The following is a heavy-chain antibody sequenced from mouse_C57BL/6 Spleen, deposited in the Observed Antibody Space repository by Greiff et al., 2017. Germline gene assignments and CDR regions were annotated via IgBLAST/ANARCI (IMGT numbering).Heavy chain of an antibody. Sequence: EVKLVESGGGLVKPGGSLKLSCAASGFTFSSYTMSWVRQTPEKRLEWVATISGGGGNTYYPDSVKGRFTISRDNAKNTLYLQMSSLRSEDTALYYCARGDGYFHYWYFDVWGTGTTVTVSS. V-gene: IGHV5-9*01. D-gene: IGHD2-3*01. CDR1: GFTFSSYT. CDR2: ISGGGGNT. J-gene: IGHJ1*03. CDR3: ARGDGYFHYWYFDV.